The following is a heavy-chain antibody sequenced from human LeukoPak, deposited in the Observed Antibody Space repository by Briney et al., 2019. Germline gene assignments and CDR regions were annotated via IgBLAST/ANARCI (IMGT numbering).Heavy chain of an antibody. CDR2: IRGGRDIV. V-gene: IGHV3-48*01. CDR3: ARYGSGRNYIDPFDF. D-gene: IGHD3-10*01. CDR1: GVSLSRHA. J-gene: IGHJ4*02. Sequence: GGPLRLCCAAAGVSLSRHAMNWVRQAPGKGLDWISHIRGGRDIVEYGDSVRGRFTISRDNGRGSLYLQMNSLRVEDTAVYYCARYGSGRNYIDPFDFWGQGTLVAVSS.